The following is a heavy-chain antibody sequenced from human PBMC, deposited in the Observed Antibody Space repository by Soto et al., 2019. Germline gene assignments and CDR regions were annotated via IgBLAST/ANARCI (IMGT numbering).Heavy chain of an antibody. J-gene: IGHJ6*02. CDR2: IYYSGST. D-gene: IGHD3-10*01. Sequence: QVQLQESGPGLVKPSQTLSLTCTVSGGSISSGGYYWSWIRQHPGKGLEWIGYIYYSGSTYYNPSLNSRVTISVDTSKNQFSLKLSSVTAADTAVYYCARSGSGSYYNAFYYYYGMDVWGQGTTVTVSS. CDR3: ARSGSGSYYNAFYYYYGMDV. V-gene: IGHV4-31*03. CDR1: GGSISSGGYY.